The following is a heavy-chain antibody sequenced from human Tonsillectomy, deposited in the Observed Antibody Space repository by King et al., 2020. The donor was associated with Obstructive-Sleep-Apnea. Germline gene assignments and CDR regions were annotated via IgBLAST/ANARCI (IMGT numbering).Heavy chain of an antibody. CDR2: ISYDGNIK. J-gene: IGHJ4*02. CDR3: AKDRGYSFGYIDYYFDY. Sequence: VQLVESGGGVVQPGRSLRLSCAASRFTFSSYSMHWVRRAPGKGLEWVAIISYDGNIKYYADSVKGRFTISRDNSKNTLFLQMSSLRTEDTAVYYCAKDRGYSFGYIDYYFDYWGQGTLVTVSS. CDR1: RFTFSSYS. D-gene: IGHD5-18*01. V-gene: IGHV3-30-3*01.